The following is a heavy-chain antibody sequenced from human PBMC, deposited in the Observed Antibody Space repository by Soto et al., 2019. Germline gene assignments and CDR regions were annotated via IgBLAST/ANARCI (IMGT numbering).Heavy chain of an antibody. CDR2: ISGSGGST. D-gene: IGHD5-12*01. CDR3: AKLGDIVATSYYGIDV. CDR1: GFTFSSYA. V-gene: IGHV3-23*01. J-gene: IGHJ6*02. Sequence: HPGGSLRLSCAASGFTFSSYAMSWVRQAPGKGLEWVSAISGSGGSTYYADSVKGRLTISRDNSKSTLYLQMNSLRAEDTAVYYCAKLGDIVATSYYGIDVWGQGTTVTVSS.